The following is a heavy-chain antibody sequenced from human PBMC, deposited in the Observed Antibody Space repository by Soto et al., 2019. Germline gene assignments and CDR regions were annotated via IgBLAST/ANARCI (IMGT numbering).Heavy chain of an antibody. CDR3: AKGGDCSSTSCYDAFDI. V-gene: IGHV3-43*02. J-gene: IGHJ3*02. Sequence: GGSLRLSCAASGFTFDDYAMHWVRQAPGKGLEWVSLISGDGGSTYYADSVKGRFTISRDNSKNSLYLQMNSLRTEDTALYYCAKGGDCSSTSCYDAFDIWGQGTMVTVSS. CDR1: GFTFDDYA. D-gene: IGHD2-2*01. CDR2: ISGDGGST.